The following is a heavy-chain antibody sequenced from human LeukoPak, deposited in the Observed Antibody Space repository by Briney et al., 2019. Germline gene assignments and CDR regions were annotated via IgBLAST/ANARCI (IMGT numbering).Heavy chain of an antibody. CDR2: IYYSGST. CDR1: GGSISSNSYY. V-gene: IGHV4-39*01. CDR3: ASGVGAPLFDY. J-gene: IGHJ4*02. Sequence: KPSETLSLTCAVSGGSISSNSYYWGWIRQPPGKGLEWIGSIYYSGSTYYNPSLKGRVTISVDTSKNQFSLKLSSVTAADTAVYYCASGVGAPLFDYWGQGTLVTVSS. D-gene: IGHD1-26*01.